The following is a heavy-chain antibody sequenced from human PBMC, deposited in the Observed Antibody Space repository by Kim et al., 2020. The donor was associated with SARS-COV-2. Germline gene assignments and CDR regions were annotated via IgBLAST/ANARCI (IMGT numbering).Heavy chain of an antibody. CDR1: GFTFSSYE. CDR3: ARGGTMVRGVYYYYGMDV. D-gene: IGHD3-10*01. Sequence: GGSLRLSCAASGFTFSSYEMNWVRQAPGKGLEWVSYISSSGSTIYYADSVKGRFTISRDNAKNSLYLQMNSLRAEDTAVYYCARGGTMVRGVYYYYGMDVWGLGTTVTVSS. CDR2: ISSSGSTI. V-gene: IGHV3-48*03. J-gene: IGHJ6*02.